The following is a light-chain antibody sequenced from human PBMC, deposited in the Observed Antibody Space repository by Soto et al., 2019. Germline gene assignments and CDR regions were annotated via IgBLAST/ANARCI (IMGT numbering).Light chain of an antibody. CDR2: WAS. CDR1: QSVLYSSINKNY. J-gene: IGKJ1*01. CDR3: QQYYRTPRVT. Sequence: DIVMTQSPDSLAVSVGERATINCKSSQSVLYSSINKNYLAWYQQKPGQPPKLLIYWASTRESGVPDRFSGSGSGTDFTLTISSLQAEDVAVYHCQQYYRTPRVTFGQGTKVEIK. V-gene: IGKV4-1*01.